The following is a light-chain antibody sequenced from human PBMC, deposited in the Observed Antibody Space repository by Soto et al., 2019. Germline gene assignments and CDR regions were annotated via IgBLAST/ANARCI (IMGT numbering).Light chain of an antibody. CDR3: SSYTSSSTSYV. CDR2: NVS. J-gene: IGLJ1*01. Sequence: QSVLTQPASVSGSPGQSITISCTGTSSDVGGYSSVSWYQQHPGKAPKLMIYNVSSRPSGVSNRFSGSKSGNTASLTISGLQAEDEADYYCSSYTSSSTSYVFGTGTQLTVL. CDR1: SSDVGGYSS. V-gene: IGLV2-14*03.